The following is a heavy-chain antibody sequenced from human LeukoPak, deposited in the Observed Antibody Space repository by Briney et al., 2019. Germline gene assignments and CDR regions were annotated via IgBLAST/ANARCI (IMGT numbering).Heavy chain of an antibody. D-gene: IGHD3-22*01. V-gene: IGHV4-34*01. J-gene: IGHJ6*03. CDR2: INHSGST. CDR3: AREVRYYDSSGYRDYYYYMDV. CDR1: GGSFSGYY. Sequence: SETLSLNCAVYGGSFSGYYWSWIRQPPGKGLEWIGEINHSGSTNYNPSLKSRVTISVDTSKNQFSLKLSSVTAADTAVYYCAREVRYYDSSGYRDYYYYMDVWGKGTTVTVSS.